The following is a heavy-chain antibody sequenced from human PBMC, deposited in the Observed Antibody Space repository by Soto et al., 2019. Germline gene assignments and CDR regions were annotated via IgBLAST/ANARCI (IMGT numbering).Heavy chain of an antibody. D-gene: IGHD3-3*01. Sequence: GASVKVSCKASGYTFTIYGIIWVRQAPGQGLEWMGWISAYNGNTNHADTVKGRFTISRDNSKNTLYLQMNSLGAEDTAVYYCARGYDFWSGYYYPYGMDVWGQGTTVTVSS. J-gene: IGHJ6*02. CDR1: GYTFTIYG. CDR3: ARGYDFWSGYYYPYGMDV. V-gene: IGHV1-18*01. CDR2: ISAYNGNT.